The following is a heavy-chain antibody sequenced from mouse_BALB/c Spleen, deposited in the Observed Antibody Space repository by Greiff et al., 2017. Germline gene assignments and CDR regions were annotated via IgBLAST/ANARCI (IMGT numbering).Heavy chain of an antibody. V-gene: IGHV5-9-4*01. Sequence: DVMLVESGGGLVKPGGSLKLSCAASGFTFSSYAMSWVRQSPEKRLEWVAEISSGGSYTYYPDTVTGRFTISRDNAKNTLYLEMSSLRSEDTAMYYCARDPTGNAMDYWGQGTSVTVSS. CDR1: GFTFSSYA. D-gene: IGHD3-1*01. CDR2: ISSGGSYT. J-gene: IGHJ4*01. CDR3: ARDPTGNAMDY.